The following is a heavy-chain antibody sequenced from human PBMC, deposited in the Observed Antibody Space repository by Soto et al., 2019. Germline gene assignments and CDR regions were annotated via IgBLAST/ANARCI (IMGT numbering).Heavy chain of an antibody. CDR3: AKEPIPVYFYYGMDG. CDR2: ISYDGSNK. CDR1: GFTFSSYG. V-gene: IGHV3-30*18. J-gene: IGHJ6*02. Sequence: QVQLVESGGGVVQPGRSLRLSCAASGFTFSSYGMHWVRQAPGKGLEWVAVISYDGSNKYYADSVKGRFTISRDNSKNTLYLQMNSLRAEDTAVYYCAKEPIPVYFYYGMDGWGQGTTVTVSS.